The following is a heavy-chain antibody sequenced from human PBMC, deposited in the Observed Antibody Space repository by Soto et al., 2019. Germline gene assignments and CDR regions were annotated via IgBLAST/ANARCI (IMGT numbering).Heavy chain of an antibody. J-gene: IGHJ5*02. D-gene: IGHD3-10*01. Sequence: GASVKVSCKASGGTFSSYAISWVRQAPGQGLEWMGGIIPIFGTANYAQKFQGRVTITADESTSTAYMELSSLKASDTAMYYCVRAGTPGVPPRWSDPSGKGPLV. CDR2: IIPIFGTA. V-gene: IGHV1-69*13. CDR3: VRAGTPGVPPRWSDP. CDR1: GGTFSSYA.